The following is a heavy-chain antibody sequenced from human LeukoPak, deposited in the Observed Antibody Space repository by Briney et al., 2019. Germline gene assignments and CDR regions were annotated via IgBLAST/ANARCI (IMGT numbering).Heavy chain of an antibody. J-gene: IGHJ4*01. CDR3: ERVAYYYCAVGY. D-gene: IGHD1-26*01. CDR1: GYTFTSYG. V-gene: IGHV1-18*01. CDR2: ISAYNGNT. Sequence: ASVKVSCTASGYTFTSYGISWVRQAPGQGLEWMGWISAYNGNTNYAQKLQGRVTMTTDTSTSTAYMELRSLRSDDTAVYYCERVAYYYCAVGYWGKGTPVTVSS.